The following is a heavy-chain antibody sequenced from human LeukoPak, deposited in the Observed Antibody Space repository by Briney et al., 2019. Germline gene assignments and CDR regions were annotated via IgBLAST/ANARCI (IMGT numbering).Heavy chain of an antibody. J-gene: IGHJ4*02. CDR1: GYTFTSYD. Sequence: ASVKVSCKASGYTFTSYDINWVRQATGQGLEWMGWMNPNSGNTGYAQKFQGRVTMTRNTSISTAYMELSSLRSEDTVVYYCARGRSHDFWSGYYFWGQGTLVTVSS. CDR3: ARGRSHDFWSGYYF. CDR2: MNPNSGNT. V-gene: IGHV1-8*01. D-gene: IGHD3-3*01.